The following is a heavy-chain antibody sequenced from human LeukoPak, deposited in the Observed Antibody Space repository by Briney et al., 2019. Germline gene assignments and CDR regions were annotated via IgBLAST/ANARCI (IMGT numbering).Heavy chain of an antibody. CDR2: IYYSGST. D-gene: IGHD3-10*01. V-gene: IGHV4-30-4*01. CDR1: GGSISSGDYY. J-gene: IGHJ4*02. CDR3: ASLYGSGGYDDY. Sequence: RSSETLSLTCTVSGGSISSGDYYWSWIRQPPGKGLEWIGYIYYSGSTYYNPSLKSRVTISVDTSKNQFSLKLSSVTAADTAVYYCASLYGSGGYDDYWGQGTLVTVSS.